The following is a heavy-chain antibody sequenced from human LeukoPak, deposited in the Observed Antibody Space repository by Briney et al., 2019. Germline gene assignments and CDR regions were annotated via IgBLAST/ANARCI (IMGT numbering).Heavy chain of an antibody. CDR2: IYYSGST. CDR1: GGSISSGGYY. J-gene: IGHJ6*02. CDR3: ARDQYSSSPGYYYYYGMDV. V-gene: IGHV4-61*08. D-gene: IGHD6-13*01. Sequence: SETLSLTCTVSGGSISSGGYYWSWIRQHPGKGLEWIGYIYYSGSTNYNPSLKSRVTISVDTSKNQFSLKLSSVTAADTAVYYCARDQYSSSPGYYYYYGMDVWGQGTTVTVSS.